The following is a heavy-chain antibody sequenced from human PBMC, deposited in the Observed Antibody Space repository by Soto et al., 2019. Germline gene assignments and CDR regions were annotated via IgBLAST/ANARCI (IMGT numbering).Heavy chain of an antibody. CDR3: ARGDTPRHYYMDV. CDR2: INAGNGNT. Sequence: GASVNVSCKASGYTFTIYAMHLVRQAPGQRLEWMGWINAGNGNTKYSQKFQGRVTITRDTSASTAYMELSSLRSEDTAVYYCARGDTPRHYYMDVWGKGTTVTVSS. J-gene: IGHJ6*03. V-gene: IGHV1-3*01. CDR1: GYTFTIYA. D-gene: IGHD3-16*01.